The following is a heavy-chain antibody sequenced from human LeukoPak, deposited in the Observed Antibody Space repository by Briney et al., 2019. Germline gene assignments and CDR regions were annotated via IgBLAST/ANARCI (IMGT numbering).Heavy chain of an antibody. CDR2: IYTSGST. V-gene: IGHV4-61*02. CDR3: ARGSGYYYGSGSYDAFDI. Sequence: PSQTLSLTCTVSGGSISSGSYYWSWIRQPAGKGLEWIGRIYTSGSTNYNPSLKSRVTISVDTPKNQFSLKLSSVTAADTAVYYCARGSGYYYGSGSYDAFDIWGQGTMVTVSS. J-gene: IGHJ3*02. D-gene: IGHD3-10*01. CDR1: GGSISSGSYY.